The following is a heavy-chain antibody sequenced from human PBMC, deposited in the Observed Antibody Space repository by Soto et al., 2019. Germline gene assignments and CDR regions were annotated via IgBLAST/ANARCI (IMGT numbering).Heavy chain of an antibody. CDR1: GGSVSSGNYY. CDR2: IFYGGST. J-gene: IGHJ5*02. D-gene: IGHD6-19*01. Sequence: SETLSLTCTVSGGSVSSGNYYWSWIRQSPVKGLEWIGYIFYGGSTNYNPSLKSRVTISVDTSKNQFSLKLRSVTAADTAVYYCTRDVTTSGRHPPESTWGQGTLVTVSS. CDR3: TRDVTTSGRHPPEST. V-gene: IGHV4-61*01.